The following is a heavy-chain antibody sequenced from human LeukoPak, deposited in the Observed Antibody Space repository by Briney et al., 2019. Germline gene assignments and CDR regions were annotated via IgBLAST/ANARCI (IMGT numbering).Heavy chain of an antibody. CDR1: GGSFSGYY. CDR2: INHSGST. V-gene: IGHV4-34*01. Sequence: SETLSLTCAVYGGSFSGYYWSWIRQPPGKGLEWIGEINHSGSTNYNPSLKSRVTISVDTSKTQFSLKLSSVTAADTAVYYCARGPLRGNAFDIWGQGTMVTVSS. D-gene: IGHD3-16*01. CDR3: ARGPLRGNAFDI. J-gene: IGHJ3*02.